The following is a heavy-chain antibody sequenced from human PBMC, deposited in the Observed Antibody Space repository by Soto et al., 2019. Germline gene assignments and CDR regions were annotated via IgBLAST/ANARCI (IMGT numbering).Heavy chain of an antibody. D-gene: IGHD1-7*01. CDR2: INPDGSAT. V-gene: IGHV3-74*01. CDR3: VRALLGTSDY. J-gene: IGHJ4*02. Sequence: GGSLRLSCAASGFPFSSSWMHWVRQAPGKGLMWVSRINPDGSATTYADSVKGRFTIPRDNAKNTLYLQMNSLRAEDTAMYYCVRALLGTSDYWGQGALVTVSS. CDR1: GFPFSSSW.